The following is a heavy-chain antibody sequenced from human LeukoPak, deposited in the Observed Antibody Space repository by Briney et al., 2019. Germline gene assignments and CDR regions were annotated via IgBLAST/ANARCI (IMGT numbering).Heavy chain of an antibody. D-gene: IGHD6-13*01. V-gene: IGHV1-18*04. CDR1: GYTFTGYY. CDR3: ARALTGAAAGTEDFDY. Sequence: ASVKVSCKASGYTFTGYYMHWVRQAPGQGLEWMGWISAYNGNTNYAQKLQGRVTMTTDTSTCTAYMELRSLRSDDTAVYYCARALTGAAAGTEDFDYWGQGTLVTVSS. CDR2: ISAYNGNT. J-gene: IGHJ4*02.